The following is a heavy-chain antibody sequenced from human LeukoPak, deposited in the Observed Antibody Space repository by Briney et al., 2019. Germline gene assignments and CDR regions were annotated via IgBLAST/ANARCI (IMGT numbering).Heavy chain of an antibody. CDR2: INPNSGDT. CDR1: GYTFTGHN. J-gene: IGHJ4*02. V-gene: IGHV1-2*02. CDR3: ARLNSGCFDC. Sequence: ASVTVSCKASGYTFTGHNMHWVRQAPGQGLEWMGWINPNSGDTNYAQKFQGRVTMTRDTSISTASMEVSRLRSDDTAVYHCARLNSGCFDCWGQGTLVTVSS. D-gene: IGHD6-19*01.